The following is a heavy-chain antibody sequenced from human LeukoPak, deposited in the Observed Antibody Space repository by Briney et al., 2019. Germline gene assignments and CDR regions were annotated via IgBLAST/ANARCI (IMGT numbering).Heavy chain of an antibody. Sequence: PSETLSLTCAVYGGSFSGYYWSWIRQPPGKGLEWIGEINHSGSTNYNPSLKSRVTISVDTSKNQFSLKLSSVTAADTAVYYCARLHVVVVAATLTYYYYYGMDVWGQGTTVTVSS. D-gene: IGHD2-15*01. V-gene: IGHV4-34*01. CDR1: GGSFSGYY. CDR2: INHSGST. CDR3: ARLHVVVVAATLTYYYYYGMDV. J-gene: IGHJ6*02.